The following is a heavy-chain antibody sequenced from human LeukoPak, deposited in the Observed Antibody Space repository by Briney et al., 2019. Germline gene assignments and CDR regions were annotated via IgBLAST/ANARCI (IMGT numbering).Heavy chain of an antibody. V-gene: IGHV4-30-2*01. CDR3: ARDLGGSYYFDY. D-gene: IGHD2-15*01. CDR1: GGSISSGGYS. J-gene: IGHJ4*02. Sequence: KTSETLSLTCAVSGGSISSGGYSWSWIRQPPGKGLEWIGYIYHSGSTYYNPSHKSRVTISVDRSKNQFSLKLSSVTAADTAVYYCARDLGGSYYFDYWGQGTLVTVSS. CDR2: IYHSGST.